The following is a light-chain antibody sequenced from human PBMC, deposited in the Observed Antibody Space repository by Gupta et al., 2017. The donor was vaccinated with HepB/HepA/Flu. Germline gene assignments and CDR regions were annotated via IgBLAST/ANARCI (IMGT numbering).Light chain of an antibody. CDR3: MQGTFWRS. V-gene: IGKV2-30*02. CDR2: KVS. J-gene: IGKJ1*01. CDR1: QSLVHTDGNIF. Sequence: VVIPQSPLSLPVTPGQSASISCKSSQSLVHTDGNIFLNWFHQSPGQSPRRLIYKVSNRDSGVPDRFSGSGSDTDFTLKISRVEAEDVGVYYCMQGTFWRSFGQGAKVEI.